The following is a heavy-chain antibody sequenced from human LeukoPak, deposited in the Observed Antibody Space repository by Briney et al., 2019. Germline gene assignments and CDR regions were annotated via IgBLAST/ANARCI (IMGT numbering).Heavy chain of an antibody. CDR3: AREVRVSGYFEY. CDR2: IYNSGST. D-gene: IGHD1-26*01. V-gene: IGHV4-59*01. CDR1: GDSISSYF. J-gene: IGHJ4*02. Sequence: PSETLSLTCTASGDSISSYFWSWIRQPPGKGLEWIAYIYNSGSTNYNPSLRSRVTISVDTSKNQFSLRLSSVTAADTAVYYCAREVRVSGYFEYWGQGTLVTVSS.